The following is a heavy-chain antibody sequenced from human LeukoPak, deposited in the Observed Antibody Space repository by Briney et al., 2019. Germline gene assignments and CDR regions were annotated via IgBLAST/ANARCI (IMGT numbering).Heavy chain of an antibody. D-gene: IGHD1-26*01. CDR3: AKKRYESGTSFAGYLDV. CDR1: GFTFPGFA. CDR2: ISGSAGTT. V-gene: IGHV3-23*01. Sequence: GGSLRLSCAASGFTFPGFAMNWARQAPGRGLEWVSVISGSAGTTHYADSVKGRFAISRDNFKNTVSLQMNSLRAEDTAVYYCAKKRYESGTSFAGYLDVWGQGTTVTVSS. J-gene: IGHJ6*02.